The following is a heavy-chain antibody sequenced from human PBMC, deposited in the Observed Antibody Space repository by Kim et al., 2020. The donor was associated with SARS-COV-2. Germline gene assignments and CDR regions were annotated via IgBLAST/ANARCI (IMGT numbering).Heavy chain of an antibody. Sequence: SETLSLTRTVSGGSISSDGYYWSWIRQYPGKGLEWIAYISYSGSTYYNPSLKSRVTMSVDTSKNQFSLKLYSVTAADTAVYYCARDRITGTTGGVDYWG. V-gene: IGHV4-31*03. J-gene: IGHJ4*01. D-gene: IGHD1-20*01. CDR1: GGSISSDGYY. CDR2: ISYSGST. CDR3: ARDRITGTTGGVDY.